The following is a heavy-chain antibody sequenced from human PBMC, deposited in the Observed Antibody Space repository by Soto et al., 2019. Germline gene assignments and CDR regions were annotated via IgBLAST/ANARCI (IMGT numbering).Heavy chain of an antibody. CDR2: IDYSGRT. D-gene: IGHD2-2*01. J-gene: IGHJ4*02. V-gene: IGHV4-59*11. Sequence: SETLSLTCTVSGGSISSHYWSWIRQTPGKGLEWIGYIDYSGRTNYNPSLKSRVSFSVDTSKNQFSLKLTSVTAADTAVYYCARYYCSSTTCYYFDYWGQGALVTVS. CDR3: ARYYCSSTTCYYFDY. CDR1: GGSISSHY.